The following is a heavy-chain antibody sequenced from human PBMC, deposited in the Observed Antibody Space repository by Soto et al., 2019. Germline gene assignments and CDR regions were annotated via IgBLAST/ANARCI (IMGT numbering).Heavy chain of an antibody. J-gene: IGHJ5*02. CDR2: IATYNSNK. CDR1: GDTFTNFG. V-gene: IGHV1-18*01. D-gene: IGHD3-10*01. Sequence: GASVNVSFKTSGDTFTNFGLSWVRQAPGQGLEWMGGIATYNSNKNYAQKFQGRLTLTTDTSTSTGYMELKSLEYDDTAVYYCARVLRGVVNWFDPWGQGTLVTVSS. CDR3: ARVLRGVVNWFDP.